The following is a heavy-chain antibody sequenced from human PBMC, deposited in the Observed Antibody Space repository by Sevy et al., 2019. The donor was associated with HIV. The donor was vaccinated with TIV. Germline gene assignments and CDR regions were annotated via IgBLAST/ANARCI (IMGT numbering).Heavy chain of an antibody. CDR1: GGSISSSSQF. D-gene: IGHD3-9*01. CDR2: VYNSGTT. V-gene: IGHV4-39*01. J-gene: IGHJ5*01. CDR3: ARQLSYYDSLTGSQRGYWLDT. Sequence: SETLSLTCTVSGGSISSSSQFWAWIRQSPGKGLEWIGNVYNSGTTEYNPSLKSRITISVDTSKNKFSPKLTSVTAADTAVYYCARQLSYYDSLTGSQRGYWLDTWGHGNLVTVSS.